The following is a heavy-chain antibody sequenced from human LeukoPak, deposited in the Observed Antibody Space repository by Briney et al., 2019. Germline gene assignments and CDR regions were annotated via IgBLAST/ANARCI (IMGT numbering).Heavy chain of an antibody. Sequence: ASVKVSCKASGYPFTGYYIHWVRQAPGQGLEWMGWISAYNGNTNYAQKLQGRVTMTTDTSTSTAYMELRSLRSDDTAVYYCARDPYYYDSSGSPLQLSRFDYWGQGTLVTVSS. V-gene: IGHV1-18*04. CDR1: GYPFTGYY. CDR3: ARDPYYYDSSGSPLQLSRFDY. CDR2: ISAYNGNT. J-gene: IGHJ4*02. D-gene: IGHD3-22*01.